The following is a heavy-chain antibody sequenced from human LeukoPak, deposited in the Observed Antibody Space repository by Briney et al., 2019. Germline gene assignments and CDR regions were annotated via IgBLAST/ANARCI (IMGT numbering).Heavy chain of an antibody. J-gene: IGHJ4*02. D-gene: IGHD3-9*01. CDR1: GFTFDDYA. CDR2: ISWNSGSI. Sequence: GGSLRLSCAASGFTFDDYAMHWVRQAPGKGLEWVSGISWNSGSIGYADSVKGRFTISRDNAKNSLYLQMNSLRAEDTAVYYCARDEYDILTDYDYWGQGILVTVSS. V-gene: IGHV3-9*01. CDR3: ARDEYDILTDYDY.